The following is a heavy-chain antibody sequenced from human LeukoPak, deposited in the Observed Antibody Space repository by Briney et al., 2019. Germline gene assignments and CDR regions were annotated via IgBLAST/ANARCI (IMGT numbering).Heavy chain of an antibody. V-gene: IGHV4-34*01. CDR2: INHSGST. CDR3: ARSYAYDY. J-gene: IGHJ4*02. CDR1: GGSFSGDY. D-gene: IGHD2-2*01. Sequence: PSETLSLTCAVYGGSFSGDYWSWIRQPPGKGLEWIGKINHSGSTNYNPSLKSRVTISVDTYKNQFSLKLSSVTAADTAVYYCARSYAYDYWGQGTLVTVCS.